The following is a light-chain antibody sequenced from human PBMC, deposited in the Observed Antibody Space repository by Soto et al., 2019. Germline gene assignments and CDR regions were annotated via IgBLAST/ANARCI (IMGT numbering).Light chain of an antibody. CDR2: DAS. CDR1: QTISSY. J-gene: IGKJ1*01. V-gene: IGKV1-39*01. Sequence: IQMTQSPSSLSASIGDRVTITCRASQTISSYLNWYQQKPGKAPKVLIYDASALQSGVPSRFSGSGSGTEFTLTISSLQPEDFAIYYCQQSYSTPWTFGQGTKVDIK. CDR3: QQSYSTPWT.